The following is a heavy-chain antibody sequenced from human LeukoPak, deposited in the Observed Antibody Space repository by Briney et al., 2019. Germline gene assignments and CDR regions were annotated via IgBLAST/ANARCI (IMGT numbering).Heavy chain of an antibody. Sequence: ASVKVSCKASGYTFTGYAMNWVRQAPGQGLEWMGWINTNTGNPTYAQGFTGRFVFSLDTSVSTAYLQISSLKAEDTAVYYCARAKEDDFWSGYSGHPDYWGQGTLVTVSS. CDR3: ARAKEDDFWSGYSGHPDY. CDR1: GYTFTGYA. J-gene: IGHJ4*02. V-gene: IGHV7-4-1*02. CDR2: INTNTGNP. D-gene: IGHD3-3*01.